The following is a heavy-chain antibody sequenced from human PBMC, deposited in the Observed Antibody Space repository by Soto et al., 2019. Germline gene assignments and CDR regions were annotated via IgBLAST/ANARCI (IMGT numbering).Heavy chain of an antibody. CDR3: ASRNERPGHYYLDL. D-gene: IGHD6-25*01. CDR2: MNPNNGNA. V-gene: IGHV1-8*01. CDR1: GFTFITYD. J-gene: IGHJ4*02. Sequence: ASVKVSCKASGFTFITYDFSWVRQAAGQGLEWMGWMNPNNGNAGFAQKFRGRINMTRNTSISTAYLELSSLRSDDSAVYFCASRNERPGHYYLDLWGQGTQVTVSS.